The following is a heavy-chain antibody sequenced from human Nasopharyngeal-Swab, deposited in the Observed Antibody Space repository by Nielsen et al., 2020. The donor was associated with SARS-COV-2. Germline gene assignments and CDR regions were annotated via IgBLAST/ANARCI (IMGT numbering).Heavy chain of an antibody. CDR3: ARENYYDSSDYYGGYFDY. CDR1: GGSFSGYY. CDR2: INHSGST. J-gene: IGHJ4*02. Sequence: SETLSLTCAVYGGSFSGYYWGWIRQPPGKGLEWIGEINHSGSTNYNPSLKSRVTISVDTSKNRFSLRLSSVTAADTAVYYCARENYYDSSDYYGGYFDYWGQGTLVTVSS. V-gene: IGHV4-34*01. D-gene: IGHD3-22*01.